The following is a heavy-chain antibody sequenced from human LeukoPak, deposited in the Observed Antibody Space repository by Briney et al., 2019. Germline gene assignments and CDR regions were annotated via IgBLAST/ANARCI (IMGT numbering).Heavy chain of an antibody. CDR2: ISGSGGST. Sequence: GGSLRLSCAASGFTFSSYAMSWVRQAPGKGLEWVSAISGSGGSTYYADSVKGRFTISRDNSKNTLYLQMNSLRAEDTAVYCCATMPWYYDYVWGSYRYSVDYWGQGTLVTVSS. CDR3: ATMPWYYDYVWGSYRYSVDY. J-gene: IGHJ4*02. D-gene: IGHD3-16*02. CDR1: GFTFSSYA. V-gene: IGHV3-23*01.